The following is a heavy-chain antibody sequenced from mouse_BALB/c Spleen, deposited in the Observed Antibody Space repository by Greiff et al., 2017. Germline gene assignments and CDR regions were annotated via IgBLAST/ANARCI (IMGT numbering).Heavy chain of an antibody. CDR3: ARRNSSRYFDY. J-gene: IGHJ2*01. CDR2: IRNKANGYTT. D-gene: IGHD1-1*01. CDR1: GFTFTDYY. V-gene: IGHV7-3*02. Sequence: EVQGVESGGGLVQPGGSLRLSCATSGFTFTDYYMSWVRQPPGKALEWLGFIRNKANGYTTEYSASVKGRFTISRDNSQSILYLQMNTLRAEDSATYYCARRNSSRYFDYWGQGTTLTVSS.